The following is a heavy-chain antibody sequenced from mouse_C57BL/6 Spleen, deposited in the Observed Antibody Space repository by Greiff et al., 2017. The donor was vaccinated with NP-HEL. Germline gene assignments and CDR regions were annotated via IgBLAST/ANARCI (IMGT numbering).Heavy chain of an antibody. D-gene: IGHD1-1*01. CDR3: ARLVITTVVAKDYAMDY. V-gene: IGHV1-72*01. CDR2: IDPNSGGT. CDR1: GYTFTSYW. Sequence: VQLQQPGAELVKPGASVKLSCKASGYTFTSYWMHWVKQRPGRGLEWIGRIDPNSGGTKYNEKFKSKATLTVDKPSSTAYMQLSSLTSEDSAVYYCARLVITTVVAKDYAMDYWGQGTSVTVSS. J-gene: IGHJ4*01.